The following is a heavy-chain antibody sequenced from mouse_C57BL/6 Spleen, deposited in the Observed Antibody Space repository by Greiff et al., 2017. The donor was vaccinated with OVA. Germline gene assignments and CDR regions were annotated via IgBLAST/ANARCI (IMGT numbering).Heavy chain of an antibody. CDR1: GFTFSSYT. CDR2: ISGGGGNT. V-gene: IGHV5-9*01. CDR3: ARQGTTMITRFAY. D-gene: IGHD2-4*01. Sequence: EVMLVESGGGLVKPGGSLKLSCAASGFTFSSYTMSWVRQTPEKRLEWVATISGGGGNTYYPDSVKGRFTISRDNAKNTLYLQMSSLRSEDTALYYCARQGTTMITRFAYWGQGTLVTVSA. J-gene: IGHJ3*01.